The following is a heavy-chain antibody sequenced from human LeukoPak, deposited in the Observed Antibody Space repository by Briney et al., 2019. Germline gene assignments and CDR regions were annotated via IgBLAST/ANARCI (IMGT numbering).Heavy chain of an antibody. CDR2: IYYSGST. Sequence: KPSGTPAPTCTVSGGPISGYYLGWVRQPPRQGLGLIWYIYYSGSTNYNPSLKSRVTISVDTSKNQFSLKLSSVTAADTAVYYCARGCSAGTPHNWFDPWGQGTLVTVSS. CDR3: ARGCSAGTPHNWFDP. D-gene: IGHD6-13*01. V-gene: IGHV4-59*01. CDR1: GGPISGYY. J-gene: IGHJ5*02.